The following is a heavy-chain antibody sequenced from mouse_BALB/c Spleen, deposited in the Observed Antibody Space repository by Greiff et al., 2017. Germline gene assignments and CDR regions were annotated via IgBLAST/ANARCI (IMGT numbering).Heavy chain of an antibody. J-gene: IGHJ3*01. CDR1: GYSITSDYA. CDR2: ISYSGST. V-gene: IGHV3-2*02. D-gene: IGHD1-1*01. CDR3: ARPYGSSYAFAY. Sequence: EVQLQESGPGLVKPSQSLSLTCTVTGYSITSDYAWNWIRQFPGNKLEWMGYISYSGSTSYNPSLKSRISITRDTSKNQFFLQLNSVTTEDTATYYCARPYGSSYAFAYWGQGTLVTVSA.